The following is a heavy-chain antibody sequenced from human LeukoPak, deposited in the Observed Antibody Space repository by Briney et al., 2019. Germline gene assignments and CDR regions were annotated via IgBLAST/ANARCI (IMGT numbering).Heavy chain of an antibody. D-gene: IGHD3-3*01. CDR2: ISSSSSYI. CDR3: AKDARIFGVINYFDS. CDR1: EFTFSSYT. Sequence: GGSLRPSCAASEFTFSSYTMHWVRQAPGPGLEGVSSISSSSSYIYYADSVKGRFTISRDNAKNSVFLEMNSLRVDDTAIYYCAKDARIFGVINYFDSWGQGTLVTVSS. V-gene: IGHV3-21*01. J-gene: IGHJ4*02.